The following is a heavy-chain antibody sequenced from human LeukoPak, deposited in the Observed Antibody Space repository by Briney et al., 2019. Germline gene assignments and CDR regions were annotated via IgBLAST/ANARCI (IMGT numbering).Heavy chain of an antibody. CDR2: ISHDGSNK. J-gene: IGHJ6*04. CDR3: ARGLGYSYGTPYFYYGMDV. Sequence: QSGRSLRLSCAASGFTFSSYAMHWVRQAPGKGLEWVAVISHDGSNKYYADFVKGRFTISRDNSKNTLDLQMNSLRAEDTAVYYCARGLGYSYGTPYFYYGMDVWGKGTTVTVSS. CDR1: GFTFSSYA. D-gene: IGHD5-18*01. V-gene: IGHV3-30*04.